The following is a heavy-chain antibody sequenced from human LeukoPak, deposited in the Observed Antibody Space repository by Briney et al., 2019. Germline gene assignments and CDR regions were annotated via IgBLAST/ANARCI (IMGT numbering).Heavy chain of an antibody. CDR3: AKDGWREGTGNFDY. J-gene: IGHJ4*02. D-gene: IGHD2-8*02. CDR2: ITGSGGKT. Sequence: GGSLILSCAASGFTFSSYAMDWVRQAPGKGLEWVSGITGSGGKTFYADSVKGRFTISRDNSKNTLYLQMNSLKAEDTAIYYCAKDGWREGTGNFDYWGQGTLVTVSS. V-gene: IGHV3-23*01. CDR1: GFTFSSYA.